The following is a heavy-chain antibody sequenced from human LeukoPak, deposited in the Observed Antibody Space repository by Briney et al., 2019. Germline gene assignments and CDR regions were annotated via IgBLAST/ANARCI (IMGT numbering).Heavy chain of an antibody. J-gene: IGHJ4*02. CDR2: ISGSGNVT. CDR3: ASSSGYGKTELDY. V-gene: IGHV3-23*01. CDR1: GFTFSDYA. Sequence: GGSLRLSCAASGFTFSDYAISWVRQAPGKGLQWVTSISGSGNVTYYDDSVRGRVTISRDNSKNTLYLHLNSLRAEDTAVYYCASSSGYGKTELDYWGQGTLVTVSS. D-gene: IGHD3-22*01.